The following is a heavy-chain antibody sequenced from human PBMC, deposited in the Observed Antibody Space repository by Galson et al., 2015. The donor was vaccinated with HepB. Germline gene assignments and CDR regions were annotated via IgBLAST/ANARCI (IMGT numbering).Heavy chain of an antibody. CDR1: GFSLSIPRMG. D-gene: IGHD4-17*01. J-gene: IGHJ5*02. CDR2: IFSNDEK. V-gene: IGHV2-26*01. Sequence: PALVKPTQTLTLTCTVSGFSLSIPRMGVGWIRLPPGKALEWLAHIFSNDEKSYSTSLKSRLTISKDTSKSQVVLTMTNMDPVDTATYYCARLDYGDYGRWFDPWGQGTLVTVSS. CDR3: ARLDYGDYGRWFDP.